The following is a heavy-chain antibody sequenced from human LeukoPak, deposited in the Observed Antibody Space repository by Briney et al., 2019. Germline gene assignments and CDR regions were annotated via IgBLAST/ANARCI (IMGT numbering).Heavy chain of an antibody. D-gene: IGHD3-3*01. CDR2: INTNTGNP. J-gene: IGHJ4*02. V-gene: IGHV7-4-1*02. CDR3: ARDNYDFWSGSYDY. CDR1: GYTFTSYA. Sequence: ASVKVSCKASGYTFTSYAMNWVRQAPGQGLEWMGWINTNTGNPTYARGFTGRFVFSLDTSVSTAYLQISSLKAEDTAVYYCARDNYDFWSGSYDYWGQGTLVTVSS.